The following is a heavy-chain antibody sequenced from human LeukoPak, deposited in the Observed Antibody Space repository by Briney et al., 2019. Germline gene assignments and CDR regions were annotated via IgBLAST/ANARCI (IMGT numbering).Heavy chain of an antibody. CDR2: IDPSDSYT. CDR3: ATAPYPNFDY. J-gene: IGHJ4*02. Sequence: PGESLKISCKGSGYSFTSYWISWVRQMPGKGLEWMGRIDPSDSYTNYSPSFQGHVTISADKSISTAYLQWSSLKASDTAMYYCATAPYPNFDYWGQGTLVTVPS. V-gene: IGHV5-10-1*01. CDR1: GYSFTSYW.